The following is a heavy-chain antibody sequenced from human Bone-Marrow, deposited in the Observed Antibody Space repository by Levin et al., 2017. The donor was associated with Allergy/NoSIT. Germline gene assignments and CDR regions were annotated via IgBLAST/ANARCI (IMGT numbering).Heavy chain of an antibody. J-gene: IGHJ4*02. D-gene: IGHD2-21*02. CDR1: GFTFGDYP. CDR2: LRNKANGGKT. CDR3: ARYNCSGGDCFTLSAYNY. Sequence: PGGSLRLSCTGSGFTFGDYPMSWFRQAPGKGLEWVGSLRNKANGGKTQYAASVKDRFTISRDDSKSIAYLQINSLKTEDTAVYFCARYNCSGGDCFTLSAYNYWGQGTLVTVSS. V-gene: IGHV3-49*03.